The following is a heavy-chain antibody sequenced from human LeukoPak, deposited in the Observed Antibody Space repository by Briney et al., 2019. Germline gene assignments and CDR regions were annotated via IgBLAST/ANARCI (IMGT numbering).Heavy chain of an antibody. CDR2: INHSGST. CDR3: ARGSNCSSPRCLFDY. D-gene: IGHD2-2*01. CDR1: GFSLSTSGM. J-gene: IGHJ4*02. V-gene: IGHV4-39*07. Sequence: SGPTLVNPTQTLTLTCTFSGFSLSTSGMCVSWIRQPPGKGLEWIGEINHSGSTNYNPSLKSRVTISVDTSKNQFSLKLSSVTAADTAVYYCARGSNCSSPRCLFDYWGQGTLVTVSS.